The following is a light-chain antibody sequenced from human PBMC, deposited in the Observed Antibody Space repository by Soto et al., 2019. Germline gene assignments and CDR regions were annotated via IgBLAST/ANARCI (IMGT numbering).Light chain of an antibody. V-gene: IGKV3-11*01. Sequence: DIVLTQSPATLSLSPGDRATLSCRASQSVRTYLVWYQHKRGQVPRLLIYDASIRATGIPDRFSGSGSGTDFTLTINKLEPEDFAVYYCQQRHGWPRTFGQGTRVEI. CDR1: QSVRTY. CDR3: QQRHGWPRT. J-gene: IGKJ1*01. CDR2: DAS.